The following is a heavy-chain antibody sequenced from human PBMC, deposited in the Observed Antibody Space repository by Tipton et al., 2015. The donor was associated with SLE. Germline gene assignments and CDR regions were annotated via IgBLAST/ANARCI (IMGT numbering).Heavy chain of an antibody. V-gene: IGHV4-59*01. D-gene: IGHD1-1*01. J-gene: IGHJ4*02. Sequence: LRLSCTVSGGSISSYYWSWIRQSPGKGLEWIGYVYHSGSTNYNPSLKSRVTISIDASANQFSLNLNSVTAADTAVYYCSRFRGGRNFFDYWGQGIPVTVSS. CDR3: SRFRGGRNFFDY. CDR1: GGSISSYY. CDR2: VYHSGST.